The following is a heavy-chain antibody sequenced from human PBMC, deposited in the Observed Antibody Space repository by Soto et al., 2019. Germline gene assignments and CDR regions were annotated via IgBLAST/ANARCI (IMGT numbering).Heavy chain of an antibody. D-gene: IGHD2-21*02. CDR2: INPSGGST. Sequence: QVQLVQSGAEVKKPGASVKVSCKASGYTFTSYYMHWVRQAPGQGLEWMGIINPSGGSTSYAQKFQGRVTMTRDTSTSTVYMELSSLRSEDTAVYYCARASYCGGDCYHPFLATAAFDIWGQGTMVTVSS. CDR1: GYTFTSYY. J-gene: IGHJ3*02. V-gene: IGHV1-46*01. CDR3: ARASYCGGDCYHPFLATAAFDI.